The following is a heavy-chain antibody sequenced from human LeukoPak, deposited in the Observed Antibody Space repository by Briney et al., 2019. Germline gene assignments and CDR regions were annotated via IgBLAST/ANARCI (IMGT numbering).Heavy chain of an antibody. CDR1: GFTFSIYS. D-gene: IGHD6-13*01. CDR2: ISSSSSYI. J-gene: IGHJ5*02. CDR3: ARGIAVPNWFDP. Sequence: GGSLRLSCAASGFTFSIYSMNWVRQARGKGLEWVSSISSSSSYIYYADSVKGRFTISRDNAKNSLYLQMNSLRAEDTAVYYCARGIAVPNWFDPWGQGTLVTVSS. V-gene: IGHV3-21*01.